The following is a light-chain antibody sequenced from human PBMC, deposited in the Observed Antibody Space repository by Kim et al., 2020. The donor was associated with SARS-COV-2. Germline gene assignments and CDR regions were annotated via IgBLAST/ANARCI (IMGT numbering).Light chain of an antibody. Sequence: QKVTISCSGRRSNHGNNYVSGYQQLPGTAPKRLIYDNTKRPSGIPDRFSGAKSGTSATLGITGLQTGDEADYYCGTWDSSLSAVLFGGGTQLTVL. V-gene: IGLV1-51*01. CDR1: RSNHGNNY. CDR2: DNT. J-gene: IGLJ2*01. CDR3: GTWDSSLSAVL.